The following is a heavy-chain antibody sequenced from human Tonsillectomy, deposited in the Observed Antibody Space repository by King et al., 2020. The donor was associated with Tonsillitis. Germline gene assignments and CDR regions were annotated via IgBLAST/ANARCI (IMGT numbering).Heavy chain of an antibody. CDR2: IYPGDSRT. CDR3: ARHHNFAADY. V-gene: IGHV5-51*01. J-gene: IGHJ4*02. D-gene: IGHD1-1*01. CDR1: GYSFTNYW. Sequence: VQLVQSGAEVKKPGESLKISCKASGYSFTNYWIGWVRQMPGEGLEWMGIIYPGDSRTRNHPSFQGQVTISADKSTRTAYLQWNSLKASDTAIYYCARHHNFAADYWGQGTLVTVSS.